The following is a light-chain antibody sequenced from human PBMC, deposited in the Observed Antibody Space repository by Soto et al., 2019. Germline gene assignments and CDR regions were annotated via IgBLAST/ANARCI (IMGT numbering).Light chain of an antibody. CDR3: PAWGTGIGV. V-gene: IGLV4-69*01. J-gene: IGLJ7*01. CDR2: LNSDGSH. CDR1: SRHSTYA. Sequence: QLVLTQSPSASASLGASVKLTCTLSSRHSTYAIAWHQQQPEKGPRYLMKLNSDGSHNKGDGIPDRFSGPSSGGDRYLTISSLQSEDGGDDYCPAWGTGIGVFGGGTQLTVL.